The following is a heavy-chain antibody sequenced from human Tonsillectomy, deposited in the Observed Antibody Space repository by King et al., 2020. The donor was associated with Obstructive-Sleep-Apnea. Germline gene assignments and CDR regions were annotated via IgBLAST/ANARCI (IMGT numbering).Heavy chain of an antibody. Sequence: VQLVESGGGLVQPGGSLRLSCAASGFTVSSNYMSWVRQAPGKGLAWVSVFYSGGSTYYADSVKGRFTISRDNSKNTLYLQMNSLGAEDTAVYYCAGAGRAAAWFDYWGQGTLVTVSS. CDR1: GFTVSSNY. D-gene: IGHD6-13*01. CDR3: AGAGRAAAWFDY. V-gene: IGHV3-66*01. J-gene: IGHJ4*02. CDR2: FYSGGST.